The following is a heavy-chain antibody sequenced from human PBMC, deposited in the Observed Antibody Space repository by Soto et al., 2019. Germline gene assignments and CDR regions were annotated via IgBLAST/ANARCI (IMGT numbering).Heavy chain of an antibody. V-gene: IGHV3-23*01. CDR2: ISGSADTI. CDR1: EFTFSSYA. CDR3: GHIMTKVTTT. Sequence: GGSLRLSCAASEFTFSSYAMSWVRQAPGKGLEWVSSISGSADTIYYADSVKSRLTITKDTSKNQVVLTMTNMDPVDTATYYCGHIMTKVTTTWGQGTLVTVSS. J-gene: IGHJ5*02. D-gene: IGHD4-17*01.